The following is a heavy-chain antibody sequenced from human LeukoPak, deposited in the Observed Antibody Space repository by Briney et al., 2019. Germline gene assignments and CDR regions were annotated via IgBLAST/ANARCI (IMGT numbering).Heavy chain of an antibody. V-gene: IGHV4-34*01. D-gene: IGHD4-17*01. Sequence: PSETLSLTCAVYGGSFSGYYWSWIRQPPGKGLEWIGEINHSGSTNYNPSLKSRVTISVDTSKNQFSLKLSSVTAADTAVYYCAGSTTVTTVAYYYYYYMDVWGKGTTVTISS. CDR1: GGSFSGYY. CDR3: AGSTTVTTVAYYYYYYMDV. CDR2: INHSGST. J-gene: IGHJ6*03.